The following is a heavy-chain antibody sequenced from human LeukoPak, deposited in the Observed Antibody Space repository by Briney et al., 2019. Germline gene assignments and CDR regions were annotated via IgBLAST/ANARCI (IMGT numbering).Heavy chain of an antibody. V-gene: IGHV1-2*02. Sequence: ASVKVSCKASGYTFTGYSMHWVRQAPGQGLLWMGWINPNSGGTNYAQKFQGRVTMTRDTSISTAYMELSRLRSDDTAVYYCARADYGDYSTFDYWGQGTLVTVSS. D-gene: IGHD4-17*01. CDR3: ARADYGDYSTFDY. J-gene: IGHJ4*02. CDR1: GYTFTGYS. CDR2: INPNSGGT.